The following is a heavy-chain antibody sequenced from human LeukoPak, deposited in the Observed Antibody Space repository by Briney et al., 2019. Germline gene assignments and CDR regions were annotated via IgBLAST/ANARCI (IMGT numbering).Heavy chain of an antibody. CDR2: INTDGGST. V-gene: IGHV3-74*01. CDR1: GFTFGSYW. J-gene: IGHJ4*02. Sequence: HPGGSLRLSCAASGFTFGSYWMHWVRQAPGEGLVWVSRINTDGGSTTYADSVKGRFTISRDNAKNTLYLQMNSLRAEDTAVYYCTRELNGGVFDYWGQGTLVTVSS. CDR3: TRELNGGVFDY. D-gene: IGHD2-8*01.